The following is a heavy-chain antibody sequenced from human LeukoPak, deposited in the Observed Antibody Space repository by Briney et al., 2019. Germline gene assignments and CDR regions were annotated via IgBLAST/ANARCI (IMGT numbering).Heavy chain of an antibody. CDR3: AKLPDYGDYV. Sequence: GGSLRLSCAASGFTFRSYGMHWVRQAPGKGLEWVAVISYDGSNKYYADSVKGRFTISRDNSKNTLYLQMNSLRAEDTAVYYCAKLPDYGDYVWGQGTLVTVSS. J-gene: IGHJ4*02. CDR1: GFTFRSYG. CDR2: ISYDGSNK. V-gene: IGHV3-30*18. D-gene: IGHD4-17*01.